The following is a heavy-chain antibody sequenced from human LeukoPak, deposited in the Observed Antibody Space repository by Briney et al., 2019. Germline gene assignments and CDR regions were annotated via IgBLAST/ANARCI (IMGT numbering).Heavy chain of an antibody. Sequence: SETLSLTCTVSGGSISSYYWSWIRQPPGKGLEWIGYIYYSGSTNYNPSLKSRVTISVDTSKNQFSLKLSSVTAADTAVYYCASFYGSGGSFDYWGQGTLVTVSS. D-gene: IGHD3-10*01. CDR2: IYYSGST. CDR3: ASFYGSGGSFDY. J-gene: IGHJ4*02. V-gene: IGHV4-59*01. CDR1: GGSISSYY.